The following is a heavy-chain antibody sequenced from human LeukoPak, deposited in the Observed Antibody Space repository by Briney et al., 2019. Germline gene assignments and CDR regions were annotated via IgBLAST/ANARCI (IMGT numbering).Heavy chain of an antibody. CDR3: AKDFDSGGSYDGDHR. Sequence: GGSLRLSCAASGFTFYKYSMNWVRQAPGKGLEWISTLSYSGDAHYADSVKGRFTISRDDSKNTVYLQMNSLRPEDTAVYFCAKDFDSGGSYDGDHRWGQGTLVTVSS. CDR1: GFTFYKYS. J-gene: IGHJ4*02. CDR2: LSYSGDA. V-gene: IGHV3-23*01. D-gene: IGHD3-22*01.